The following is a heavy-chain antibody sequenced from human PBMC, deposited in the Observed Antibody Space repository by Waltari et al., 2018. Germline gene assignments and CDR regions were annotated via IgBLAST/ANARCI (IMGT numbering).Heavy chain of an antibody. J-gene: IGHJ4*02. CDR3: ARDLGSDYGNRDY. CDR2: INPNSGDT. CDR1: GYPFTGYY. Sequence: QVHLVQSGAEVKKPGASVKVSGKTSGYPFTGYYIQWVRRALGQGLEWMGRINPNSGDTNYAQKFQGRVTLTRDTSINTAYMELSSLKSDDTAVYYCARDLGSDYGNRDYWGQGTLVTVPS. V-gene: IGHV1-2*06. D-gene: IGHD4-17*01.